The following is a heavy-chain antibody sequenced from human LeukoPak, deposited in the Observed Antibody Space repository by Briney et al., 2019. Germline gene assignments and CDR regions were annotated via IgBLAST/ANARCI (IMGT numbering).Heavy chain of an antibody. V-gene: IGHV3-48*03. D-gene: IGHD3-22*01. J-gene: IGHJ4*02. Sequence: GGSLRLSCAASGFTFSSYEMNWVRQAPGKGLEWVSYISSSGSTIYYADSVKGRFTISRDNAKNSLYLQMNSLRAEDTAVYYCARGPAASGYYDSRGRYGYFDYWGQGTLVTVSS. CDR2: ISSSGSTI. CDR3: ARGPAASGYYDSRGRYGYFDY. CDR1: GFTFSSYE.